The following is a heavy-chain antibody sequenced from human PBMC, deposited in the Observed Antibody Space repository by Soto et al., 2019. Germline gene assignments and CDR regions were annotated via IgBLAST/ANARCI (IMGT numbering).Heavy chain of an antibody. Sequence: QVQLVQSGAEVKEPGSSVRVSCKASGGTFANFIMNWVRQTPGQGLEWMGGIVPMFGTPTYAEKFKGRVTISATGSTSTAYMESTSLRCEDTAVYYCARNGTYSSSLSQYSGMDVWGQGTTVTVS. J-gene: IGHJ6*02. CDR2: IVPMFGTP. D-gene: IGHD6-6*01. CDR1: GGTFANFI. CDR3: ARNGTYSSSLSQYSGMDV. V-gene: IGHV1-69*01.